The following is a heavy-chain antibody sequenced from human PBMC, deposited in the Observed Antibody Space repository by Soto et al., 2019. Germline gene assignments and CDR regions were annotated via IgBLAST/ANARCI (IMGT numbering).Heavy chain of an antibody. CDR3: ARRAETNGWNGFGADKYYFDF. CDR2: LNPNTGNS. CDR1: GYTFTSYD. J-gene: IGHJ4*02. D-gene: IGHD1-1*01. V-gene: IGHV1-8*01. Sequence: QVQLVQSGAEVRKPGASVKVCCEASGYTFTSYDIYWVRQATGQGLEWMGWLNPNTGNSGYAQKFQGRITVTSDTSINTVHMELSSLRSEDTAVYYCARRAETNGWNGFGADKYYFDFWGQGTLVTVSS.